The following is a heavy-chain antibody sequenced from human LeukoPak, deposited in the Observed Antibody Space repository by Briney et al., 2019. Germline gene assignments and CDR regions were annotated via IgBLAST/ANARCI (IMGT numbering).Heavy chain of an antibody. V-gene: IGHV4-4*02. CDR2: VHLDGRT. CDR1: GGSVSSTNW. J-gene: IGHJ4*02. CDR3: AREGGFYRPLDY. Sequence: SETLCLTCGVSGGSVSSTNWWTWIRQPPGKGLEWIGEVHLDGRTNFNPSLKSRLTMSVDLSENHVSLKLTSVTAADTAVYYCAREGGFYRPLDYSGQATLVTASS. D-gene: IGHD6-25*01.